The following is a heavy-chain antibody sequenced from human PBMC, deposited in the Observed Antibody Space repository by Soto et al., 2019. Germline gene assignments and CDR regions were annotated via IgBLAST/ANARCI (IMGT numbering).Heavy chain of an antibody. CDR3: AQGGSSSSSGDAFES. V-gene: IGHV3-30*18. Sequence: GSLRLSCAASGFILSSYAMNWVRQAPGKGLEWVAFISDDGTNKYYAESVKGRFAISRDNSKSTQWLQMNSLRVEDTAIYYCAQGGSSSSSGDAFESWGQGTKVTVSS. J-gene: IGHJ3*02. D-gene: IGHD6-6*01. CDR2: ISDDGTNK. CDR1: GFILSSYA.